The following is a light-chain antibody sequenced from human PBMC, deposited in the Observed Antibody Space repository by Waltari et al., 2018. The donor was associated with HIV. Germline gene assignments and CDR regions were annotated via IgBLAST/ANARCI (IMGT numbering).Light chain of an antibody. V-gene: IGLV1-51*01. CDR2: DYE. CDR1: SSTIGNKY. J-gene: IGLJ2*01. CDR3: AAWDDSLNGPVV. Sequence: HSVLTQPPSVSAAPGQKVTISCSGDSSTIGNKYVSWYKQFPQTAPKFRIYDYEEIPSGFPDRFSGSKSCTSASLAISGLQSEDEADDYCAAWDDSLNGPVVFVGGTKLTVL.